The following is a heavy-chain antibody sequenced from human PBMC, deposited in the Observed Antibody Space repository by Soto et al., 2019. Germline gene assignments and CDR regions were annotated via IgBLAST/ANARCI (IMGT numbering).Heavy chain of an antibody. J-gene: IGHJ2*01. CDR2: ISAGGGST. V-gene: IGHV3-23*01. Sequence: EVQLLESGGGLVQFGGSLRLSCAASGFTFSSSGMSWVRQAPGKGLVWVSGISAGGGSTNYVDSVKGRFTISRDNSKNTLDLQMNSLTADDPAVYYCSKVRSAWYFDLWGRGTLVTVPS. CDR1: GFTFSSSG. CDR3: SKVRSAWYFDL.